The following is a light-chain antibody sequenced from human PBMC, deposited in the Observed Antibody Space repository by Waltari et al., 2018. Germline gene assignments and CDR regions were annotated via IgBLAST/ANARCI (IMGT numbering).Light chain of an antibody. J-gene: IGLJ1*01. Sequence: QSALTQPASVSGSPGQSITISCTGTSSDVGSYNLVSWYQQSPGKAPKLMILSDRFSGSKSDTTASLTIAGLQAEDEADYYCCSYAPGNTYVFGTGTKVTVL. V-gene: IGLV2-23*01. CDR1: SSDVGSYNL. CDR3: CSYAPGNTYV.